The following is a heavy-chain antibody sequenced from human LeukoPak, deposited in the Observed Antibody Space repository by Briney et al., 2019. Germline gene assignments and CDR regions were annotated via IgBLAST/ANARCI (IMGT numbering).Heavy chain of an antibody. J-gene: IGHJ3*02. D-gene: IGHD6-13*01. Sequence: GASVKVSCKASGGTFSSYAISWVRQAPGQGLEWMGGIIPIFGTANYAQKFQGRVTITADKSTSTAYMELSSLRSEDTAVYYCARGRRTGYSSSWYMGGAFDIWGQGTMVTVSS. CDR1: GGTFSSYA. CDR3: ARGRRTGYSSSWYMGGAFDI. CDR2: IIPIFGTA. V-gene: IGHV1-69*06.